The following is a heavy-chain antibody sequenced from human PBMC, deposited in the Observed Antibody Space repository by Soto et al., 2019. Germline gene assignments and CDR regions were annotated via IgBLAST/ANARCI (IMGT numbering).Heavy chain of an antibody. D-gene: IGHD3-10*01. CDR2: ISANSVDT. V-gene: IGHV1-18*01. CDR1: GFTFTIYG. CDR3: ARRVGVGPVYDAYDI. J-gene: IGHJ3*02. Sequence: QGQLVQSGAEVKKPGASVKVSCKASGFTFTIYGVTWVRQAPGQGLEWMGWISANSVDTHYAQKLQGRVTITTDTSTNTAYMEMRSLRSVDTAIYYGARRVGVGPVYDAYDIWGQGTKVTVSS.